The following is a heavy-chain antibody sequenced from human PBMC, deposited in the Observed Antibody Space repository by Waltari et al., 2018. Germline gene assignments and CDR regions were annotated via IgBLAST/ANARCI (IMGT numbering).Heavy chain of an antibody. CDR2: IIAMYGTA. D-gene: IGHD5-18*01. Sequence: QVQLVQSGAEVKKPGSSVKVSCKASGDTFTSYTFSWVRQAPGQGLEWMGRIIAMYGTANYAQKFQGRVTITADKSTSTAYMELSSLRSEDTAIYYCACVGYTYGYYFHYWGQGTLVTVSS. CDR3: ACVGYTYGYYFHY. J-gene: IGHJ4*02. CDR1: GDTFTSYT. V-gene: IGHV1-69*08.